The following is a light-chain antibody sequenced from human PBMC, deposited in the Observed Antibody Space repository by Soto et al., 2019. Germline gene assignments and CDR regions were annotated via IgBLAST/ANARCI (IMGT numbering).Light chain of an antibody. CDR1: QSVTNIY. J-gene: IGKJ5*01. CDR3: QQYGSSPAT. CDR2: GTS. V-gene: IGKV3-20*01. Sequence: EIVLTQSPDTLSLSPGEGATLSCGASQSVTNIYLAWYQQKFGQAPRLLIYGTSTRAPGIPDRFSGSGSGTDFTLTVSKLEPEDFAVYYCQQYGSSPATFGQGTRLEI.